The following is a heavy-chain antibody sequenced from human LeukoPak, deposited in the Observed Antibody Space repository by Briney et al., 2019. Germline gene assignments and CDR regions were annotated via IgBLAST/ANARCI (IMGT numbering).Heavy chain of an antibody. Sequence: PSETLSLTCTGSGGSISSYYWSWIRQPPGKGLEGIGYIYYSGSTNYNPSLKSRVTISVDTSKNQFSLKLSSVTAADTAVYYCARTDTGLFDYWGQGTLVTVSS. CDR1: GGSISSYY. J-gene: IGHJ4*02. CDR3: ARTDTGLFDY. V-gene: IGHV4-59*01. D-gene: IGHD5-18*01. CDR2: IYYSGST.